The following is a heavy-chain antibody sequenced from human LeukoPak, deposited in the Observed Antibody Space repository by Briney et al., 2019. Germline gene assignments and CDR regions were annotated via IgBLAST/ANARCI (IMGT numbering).Heavy chain of an antibody. CDR2: ISSDGSNK. CDR3: AKSHGYCSGGSCCLFDY. V-gene: IGHV3-30*18. J-gene: IGHJ4*02. D-gene: IGHD2-15*01. Sequence: GTSLRLSCEASGFTFSSYGMNWVRQAPGKGLEWVAVISSDGSNKYYADYVKGRFTISRDNSKNTLYLQMNSLRAEDTAVYYCAKSHGYCSGGSCCLFDYWGQGTLVTVSS. CDR1: GFTFSSYG.